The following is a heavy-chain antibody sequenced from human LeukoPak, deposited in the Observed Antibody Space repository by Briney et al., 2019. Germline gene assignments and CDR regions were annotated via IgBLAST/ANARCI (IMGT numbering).Heavy chain of an antibody. CDR3: ASYYDFWSGYYTYYFDY. CDR2: ISSSSSYI. J-gene: IGHJ4*02. V-gene: IGHV3-21*01. CDR1: EFTFSTYD. D-gene: IGHD3-3*01. Sequence: GGTLRLSCAASEFTFSTYDMSWVRQAPGKGLEWVSSISSSSSYIYYADSVKGRFTISRDNAKNSLYLQMNSLRAEDTAVYYCASYYDFWSGYYTYYFDYWGQGTLVTVSS.